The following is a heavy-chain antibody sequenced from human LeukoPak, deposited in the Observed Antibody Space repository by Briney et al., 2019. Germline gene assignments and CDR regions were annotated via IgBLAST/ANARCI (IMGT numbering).Heavy chain of an antibody. D-gene: IGHD3-10*01. CDR2: IRSKANSYAT. J-gene: IGHJ6*04. CDR1: GFTFSGSA. V-gene: IGHV3-73*01. CDR3: ARSYGSGSYYNPGDV. Sequence: GGSLRLSCAASGFTFSGSALHWVRQASGKGLEWVGRIRSKANSYATAYAASVKGRFTISRDDSKNTAYLQMNSLKTEDTAVYYCARSYGSGSYYNPGDVWGKGTTVTVSS.